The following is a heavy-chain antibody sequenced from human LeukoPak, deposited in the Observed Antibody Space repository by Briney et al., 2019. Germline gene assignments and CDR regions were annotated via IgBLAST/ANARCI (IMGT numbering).Heavy chain of an antibody. J-gene: IGHJ4*02. D-gene: IGHD6-13*01. CDR1: GGSISRYY. CDR2: IYTSGST. CDR3: VRASSWLPFEY. Sequence: SETLSLTCSVSGGSISRYYWSWIRQPAGRGLQWIGRIYTSGSTNYNPSLKSRVTMSVDTSKNQFSLKLSSVTAADTAVYYCVRASSWLPFEYWGQGTLVIVSS. V-gene: IGHV4-4*07.